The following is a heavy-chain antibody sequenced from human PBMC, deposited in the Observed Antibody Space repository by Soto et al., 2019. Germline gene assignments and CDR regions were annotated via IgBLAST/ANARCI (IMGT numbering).Heavy chain of an antibody. V-gene: IGHV1-18*01. D-gene: IGHD5-12*01. CDR1: GYTFSSSG. J-gene: IGHJ6*04. Sequence: QVQLVQSGAEVTKPGASVKATCKASGYTFSSSGITWVRLSHGQWLERMGRISAHNGNTNYAQKLQDRVTMTTDTSTSRVYMELRSLRSDDKAVDYCARDVRGYDYYYSYFMDVWGKETAVTACS. CDR3: ARDVRGYDYYYSYFMDV. CDR2: ISAHNGNT.